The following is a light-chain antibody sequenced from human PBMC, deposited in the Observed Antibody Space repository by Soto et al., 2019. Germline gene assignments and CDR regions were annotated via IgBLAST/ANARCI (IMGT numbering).Light chain of an antibody. Sequence: QSALTQPASVSGSPGQSITISCTGTSSDVGGYNYVSWYQQHPGKAPKLMIYDVSNRPSGVSNRFSGSRSGNTASLTVSGHQADDEADYYCSSYTSRDTLVFGGGTKLTVL. CDR2: DVS. CDR1: SSDVGGYNY. J-gene: IGLJ2*01. V-gene: IGLV2-14*03. CDR3: SSYTSRDTLV.